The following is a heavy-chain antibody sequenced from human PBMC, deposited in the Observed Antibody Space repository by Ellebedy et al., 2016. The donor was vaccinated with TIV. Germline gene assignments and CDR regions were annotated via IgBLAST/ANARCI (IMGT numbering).Heavy chain of an antibody. Sequence: AASVKVSCKASGNTFTGYYMHWVRQAPGQGLEWMGWINPNTGDTHSPQKFQGRVTMTRDTSISTAYMELTTLRSDDTAVYYCARGPGIAVAGTGVVVGDYWGQGTLVTVSS. CDR3: ARGPGIAVAGTGVVVGDY. D-gene: IGHD6-19*01. J-gene: IGHJ4*02. CDR2: INPNTGDT. V-gene: IGHV1-2*02. CDR1: GNTFTGYY.